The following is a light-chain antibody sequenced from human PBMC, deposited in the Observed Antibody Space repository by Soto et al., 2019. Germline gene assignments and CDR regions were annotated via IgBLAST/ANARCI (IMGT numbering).Light chain of an antibody. J-gene: IGKJ1*01. CDR3: QQYNSWPPT. CDR2: GAS. V-gene: IGKV3-15*01. CDR1: QSVSSN. Sequence: EIVMTQSPATLSVSPGERVTLSCRASQSVSSNLAWYQQKPGQAPGLLISGASTRATGVPARFSGSGSGTEFTLTISSLQSEDFAVYSCQQYNSWPPTFGQGTKVEIK.